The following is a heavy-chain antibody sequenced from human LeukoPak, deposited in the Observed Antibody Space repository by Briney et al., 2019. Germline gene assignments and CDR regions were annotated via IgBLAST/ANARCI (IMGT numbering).Heavy chain of an antibody. J-gene: IGHJ4*02. Sequence: AGGSLRLSCAASGFTFSSYAMSWVRQAPGKGLEWVSAISGSGGSTYYADSVKGRFTISRDNSKNTLYLQMNSLRAEDTAVYYCAVSAVVTPTLYYFDYWGQGTLVTVSS. CDR2: ISGSGGST. CDR3: AVSAVVTPTLYYFDY. CDR1: GFTFSSYA. D-gene: IGHD2-21*02. V-gene: IGHV3-23*01.